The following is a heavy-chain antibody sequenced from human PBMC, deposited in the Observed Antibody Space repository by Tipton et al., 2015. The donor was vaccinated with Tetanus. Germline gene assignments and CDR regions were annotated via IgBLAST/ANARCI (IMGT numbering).Heavy chain of an antibody. CDR2: ISPFTGDK. D-gene: IGHD3-16*02. J-gene: IGHJ6*02. CDR1: GYTFTHYG. Sequence: QLVQSGAEVKKPGASVKVSCKASGYTFTHYGISWVRQAPGQGLEWVGWISPFTGDKEYAQNLQDRLILTTDTSTATAYVEVRSLTSDDTAVYYCARDRSVSVQAYGTDVWGQGTSVTVSS. V-gene: IGHV1-18*01. CDR3: ARDRSVSVQAYGTDV.